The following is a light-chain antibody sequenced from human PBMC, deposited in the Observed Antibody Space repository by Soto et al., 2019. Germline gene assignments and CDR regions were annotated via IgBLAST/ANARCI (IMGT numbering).Light chain of an antibody. J-gene: IGLJ2*01. CDR3: ETWQSNTRV. CDR1: TGQSSYI. CDR2: LQGSGNY. V-gene: IGLV4-60*02. Sequence: QSVLPQAASASASLGPSVTLTFTLSTGQSSYIIAGHQQQPGKAPRYLMKLQGSGNYNKGSGVQDRFSGSSDGAVCYLTISHLQFVDEADYYGETWQSNTRVFCGGTKVTVL.